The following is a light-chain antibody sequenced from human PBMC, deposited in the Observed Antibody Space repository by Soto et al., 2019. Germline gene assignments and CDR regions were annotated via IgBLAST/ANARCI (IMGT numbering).Light chain of an antibody. V-gene: IGKV3-20*01. CDR1: QRVNSNF. J-gene: IGKJ2*01. CDR3: HQYGRSPLMYT. CDR2: GAS. Sequence: EIVLTQSPGTLSLSPGERATLSCRASQRVNSNFLAWYQQKPGQAPRLLIYGASTRAAGVPDRFSGRGSGTDITLTITRLEPEDFAMYYSHQYGRSPLMYTFGQGTKLGVK.